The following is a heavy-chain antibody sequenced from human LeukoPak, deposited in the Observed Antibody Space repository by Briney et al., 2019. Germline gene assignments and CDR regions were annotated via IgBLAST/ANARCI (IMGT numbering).Heavy chain of an antibody. CDR2: IQPGNPEI. CDR1: EYSFTSYW. V-gene: IGHV5-51*01. D-gene: IGHD3-22*01. Sequence: GESLKISCKASEYSFTSYWIGWVLQMPGKGLEWVGNIQPGNPEIRYSPSFQGQVTLSADKSISTAYLQWSSLKASDTAMYYCARRHYYYDRSGFYYYFDTWGQGTQVTVTS. J-gene: IGHJ4*02. CDR3: ARRHYYYDRSGFYYYFDT.